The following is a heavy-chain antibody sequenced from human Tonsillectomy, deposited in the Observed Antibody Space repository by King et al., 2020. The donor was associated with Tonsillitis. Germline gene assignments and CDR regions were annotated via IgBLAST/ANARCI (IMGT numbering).Heavy chain of an antibody. CDR1: GFTVSSNY. CDR3: ASIAICGVLTSYKDY. CDR2: IYSGGTT. V-gene: IGHV3-66*01. D-gene: IGHD3-3*01. Sequence: VQLVESGGGLVQPGGSLRLSCAASGFTVSSNYMSWVRQTPGKGLEWVSVIYSGGTTYYADSVKGRFTISRDNFKNTLVLQMNSLRVEDTAVYYCASIAICGVLTSYKDYWGQGTLVTVSS. J-gene: IGHJ4*02.